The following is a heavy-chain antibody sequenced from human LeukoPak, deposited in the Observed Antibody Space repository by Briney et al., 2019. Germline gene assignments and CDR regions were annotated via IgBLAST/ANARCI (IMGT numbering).Heavy chain of an antibody. J-gene: IGHJ4*02. CDR3: ARHMYEAARPIFADY. Sequence: GESLKISCKGSGYSFTSYWIGWVRQMPGKGLEWMGIIYPGDSDTRYSPSFQGQVTISADKSISTAYLQWSSLKASDTAMYYCARHMYEAARPIFADYWGQGTLATVSS. V-gene: IGHV5-51*01. CDR1: GYSFTSYW. D-gene: IGHD6-6*01. CDR2: IYPGDSDT.